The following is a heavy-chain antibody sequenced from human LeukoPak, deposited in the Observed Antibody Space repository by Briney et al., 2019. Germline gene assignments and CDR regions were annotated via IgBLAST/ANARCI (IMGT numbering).Heavy chain of an antibody. CDR1: GGTFSSYA. CDR3: ARFGDPDMITFGGVIN. Sequence: GASVKVSSKASGGTFSSYAISWVRQAPGQGLEWTGGIIPIFGTANYAQKFQGRVTITADKSTSTAYMELSSLRSEDTAVYYRARFGDPDMITFGGVINWGQGTLVTVSS. V-gene: IGHV1-69*06. D-gene: IGHD3-16*01. J-gene: IGHJ4*02. CDR2: IIPIFGTA.